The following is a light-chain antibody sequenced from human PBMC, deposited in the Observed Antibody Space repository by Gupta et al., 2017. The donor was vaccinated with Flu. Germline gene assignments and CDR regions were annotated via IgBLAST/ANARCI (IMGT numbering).Light chain of an antibody. CDR2: EVS. CDR3: SSYTSSNTPVV. J-gene: IGLJ2*01. CDR1: SRDVGGYNY. V-gene: IGLV2-14*01. Sequence: QSALTQPASVSGSPGQSITISCTGTSRDVGGYNYVSWYQQYPGKAPKLMIYEVSNRPSGVSNRFSGSKSGNTASLTISGLQAEDEADYYCSSYTSSNTPVVFGGGTKLTVL.